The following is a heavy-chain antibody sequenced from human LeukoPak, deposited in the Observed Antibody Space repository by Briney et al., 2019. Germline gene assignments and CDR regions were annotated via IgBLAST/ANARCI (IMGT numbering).Heavy chain of an antibody. CDR3: VKEYYDSSGYQLYDY. V-gene: IGHV3-23*01. CDR1: GFTFSSYA. D-gene: IGHD3-22*01. Sequence: GGSLRLSCAASGFTFSSYAMSWVRQAPGKGLEWVSAISGSGGSTYYADSVKGRFTISRDNSKNTLYLQMNSLRAEDTAVYYCVKEYYDSSGYQLYDYWGQGTLVTVSS. CDR2: ISGSGGST. J-gene: IGHJ4*02.